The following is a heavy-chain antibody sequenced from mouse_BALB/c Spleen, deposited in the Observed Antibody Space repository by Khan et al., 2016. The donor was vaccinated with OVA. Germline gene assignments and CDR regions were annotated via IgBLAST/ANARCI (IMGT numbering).Heavy chain of an antibody. CDR2: INPRTSYT. CDR3: ARRTTDYAMDY. Sequence: QVQLQQSGAELARPGASVKMSCQASGYTFTSNTMHWVKQRPGQGLEWIGYINPRTSYTNYNQKFKDKATLTADKSSSTADMQLSSLTSEDSAVYYCARRTTDYAMDYWGQGTSVTVSS. D-gene: IGHD2-14*01. V-gene: IGHV1-4*01. J-gene: IGHJ4*01. CDR1: GYTFTSNT.